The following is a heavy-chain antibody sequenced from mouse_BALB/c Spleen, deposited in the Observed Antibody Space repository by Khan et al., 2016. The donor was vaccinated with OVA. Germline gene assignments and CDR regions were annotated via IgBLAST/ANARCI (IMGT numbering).Heavy chain of an antibody. V-gene: IGHV5-6*01. CDR1: GFTFSNYG. J-gene: IGHJ3*01. Sequence: VQLKESGGDLVKPGGSLKLSCAASGFTFSNYGMSWVRQTPDKRLEWVATISSDGTYTYYPDSVKGRFTISRNNAKNTLYLQRSSLKSEDTAMYYCTSHVTGSFAYWGQGTLVTVSA. CDR2: ISSDGTYT. CDR3: TSHVTGSFAY. D-gene: IGHD4-1*01.